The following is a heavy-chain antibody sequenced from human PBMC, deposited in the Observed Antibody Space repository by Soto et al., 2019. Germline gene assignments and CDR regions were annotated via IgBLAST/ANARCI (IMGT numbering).Heavy chain of an antibody. J-gene: IGHJ5*02. D-gene: IGHD7-27*01. CDR2: ISGSGVTV. CDR3: AKNGGTFDP. CDR1: GFTFSDYY. Sequence: QVQLVESGGGLVMPGGSLRLSCAASGFTFSDYYMSWIRQAPGKGLEWISYISGSGVTVYYADSVRGRFTISRDNAKNSLYLQMGNLRADDTAVYYCAKNGGTFDPWGQGTLVTVSS. V-gene: IGHV3-11*01.